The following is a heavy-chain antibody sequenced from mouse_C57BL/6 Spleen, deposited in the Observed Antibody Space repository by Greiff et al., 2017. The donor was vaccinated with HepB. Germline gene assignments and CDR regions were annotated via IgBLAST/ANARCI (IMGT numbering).Heavy chain of an antibody. CDR1: GFSLTSYG. J-gene: IGHJ2*01. Sequence: VQLQESGPGLVQPSQSLSITCTVSGFSLTSYGVHWVRQSPGKGLEWLGVIWRGGSTDYNAAFMSRLSITKDNSKSQVFFKMNSLQADDTAIYYCATAYDYDEGDFDYWGQGTTLTVSS. CDR2: IWRGGST. D-gene: IGHD2-4*01. V-gene: IGHV2-5*01. CDR3: ATAYDYDEGDFDY.